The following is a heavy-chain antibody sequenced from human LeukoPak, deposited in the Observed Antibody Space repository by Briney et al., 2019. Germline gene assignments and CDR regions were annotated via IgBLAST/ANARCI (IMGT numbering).Heavy chain of an antibody. J-gene: IGHJ3*02. D-gene: IGHD5-12*01. CDR2: TCYRSKWYN. Sequence: SQTLSLSCAIAGDSVSSNSAAWNWIRQSPPRGLEWLGRTCYRSKWYNDDEVFVGSRITISPDTSKNQLPLQLNSVTPEDTAVYYCARGPGLSGSGAFDIWGQGTMVTVSS. CDR3: ARGPGLSGSGAFDI. V-gene: IGHV6-1*01. CDR1: GDSVSSNSAA.